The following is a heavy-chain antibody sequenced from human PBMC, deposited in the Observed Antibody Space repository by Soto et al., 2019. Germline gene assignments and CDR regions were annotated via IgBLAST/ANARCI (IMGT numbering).Heavy chain of an antibody. CDR1: GFTLSGYA. V-gene: IGHV3-64*04. D-gene: IGHD6-19*01. CDR2: ISSNGVGT. J-gene: IGHJ4*02. CDR3: ARDLEQQWLVEDDY. Sequence: PGGSLRLSCAASGFTLSGYAMDWVRQAPGKGLEYVSGISSNGVGTYYANSVQGRFTISRDNSKNTVYLQMNSLRAEDTAVYYCARDLEQQWLVEDDYWGQGTLVTVSS.